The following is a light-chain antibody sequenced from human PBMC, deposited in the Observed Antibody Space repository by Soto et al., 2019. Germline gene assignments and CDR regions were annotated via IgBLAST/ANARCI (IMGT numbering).Light chain of an antibody. J-gene: IGLJ1*01. CDR3: SSYAGSNNFV. V-gene: IGLV2-8*01. Sequence: QSVVTQPPGESGFPGQSVTMSCTGTSSDVGYYDYVSWYQQHPGKAPKLVIYEVTKRPSGVPDRVSASKSGNTASLTVSGLRAEDEADYYCSSYAGSNNFVSGSGTKVTVL. CDR1: SSDVGYYDY. CDR2: EVT.